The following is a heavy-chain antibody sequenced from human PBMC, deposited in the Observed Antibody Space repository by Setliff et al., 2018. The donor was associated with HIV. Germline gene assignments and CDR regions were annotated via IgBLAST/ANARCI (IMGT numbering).Heavy chain of an antibody. CDR2: IYYSGST. D-gene: IGHD3-22*01. J-gene: IGHJ5*02. CDR1: GGSISRGGYY. Sequence: SETLSLTCAVSGGSISRGGYYWNWIRLQPGKGLEWIGHIYYSGSTQYNPSLKSRVIISVDTSKNQFSLELSSVTAADTAVYYCARDMTYYFDSSGSFGWFDPWGQGTLVTVSS. CDR3: ARDMTYYFDSSGSFGWFDP. V-gene: IGHV4-31*11.